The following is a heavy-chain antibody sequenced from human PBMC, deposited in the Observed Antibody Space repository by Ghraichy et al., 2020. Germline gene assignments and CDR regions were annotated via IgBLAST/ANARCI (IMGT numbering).Heavy chain of an antibody. Sequence: GGSLRLSCAASGFTLSSYAMSWVRQAPGKGLEWVSAISGSGSSTYYADSVKGRFTISRDNSKNTLYLQMNSLRAEDSAVYFCAKDLCTSCLRTFMDWGQGTAVTVSS. V-gene: IGHV3-23*01. J-gene: IGHJ6*02. CDR3: AKDLCTSCLRTFMD. CDR1: GFTLSSYA. D-gene: IGHD2-2*01. CDR2: ISGSGSST.